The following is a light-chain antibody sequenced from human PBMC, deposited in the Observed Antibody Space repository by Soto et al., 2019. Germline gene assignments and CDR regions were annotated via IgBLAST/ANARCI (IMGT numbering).Light chain of an antibody. Sequence: QSELTQPPSVSGAPGQRVSISCPGSSTNIGAGYGVHWYQQRPGTAPKLLIIGNTNRPSGVPDRFSGSKSGTSASLAITGLQAEDEADYYCQSYDSSLSGYVFGTGTKVTVL. CDR2: GNT. CDR1: STNIGAGYG. J-gene: IGLJ1*01. V-gene: IGLV1-40*01. CDR3: QSYDSSLSGYV.